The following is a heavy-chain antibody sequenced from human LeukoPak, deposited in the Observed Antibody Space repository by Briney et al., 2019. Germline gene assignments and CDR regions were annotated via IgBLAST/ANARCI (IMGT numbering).Heavy chain of an antibody. CDR1: GYSFTSYC. J-gene: IGHJ4*02. Sequence: GESLKISCKGSGYSFTSYCISWVRQMPGKGRKGMGRIDPSDSYTNYSPSFHGHVTLSADKSISTAYLQWSSLKASDTAMYYCVRLLYSSGWHDYWGQGTLVTVSS. CDR3: VRLLYSSGWHDY. CDR2: IDPSDSYT. D-gene: IGHD6-19*01. V-gene: IGHV5-10-1*01.